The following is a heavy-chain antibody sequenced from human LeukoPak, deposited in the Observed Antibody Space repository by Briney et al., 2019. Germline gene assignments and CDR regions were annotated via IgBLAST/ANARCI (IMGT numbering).Heavy chain of an antibody. V-gene: IGHV3-7*01. CDR2: INQDGSET. D-gene: IGHD2-15*01. CDR3: VKGRSGSSYSPSDS. CDR1: GFTFGTYY. J-gene: IGHJ4*02. Sequence: PGGSLRLSCAASGFTFGTYYMSWVRQAPGKGLEWVANINQDGSETNYADSVQGRFTISRDSSKNTLYLQMNSLRPEDTAVYYCVKGRSGSSYSPSDSWGQGTLVTVSS.